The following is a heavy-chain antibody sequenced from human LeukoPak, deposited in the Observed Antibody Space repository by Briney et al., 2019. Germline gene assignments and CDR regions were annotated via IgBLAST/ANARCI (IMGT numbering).Heavy chain of an antibody. CDR3: ARESRYFDLAIYYYYYGMDV. D-gene: IGHD3-9*01. CDR1: GGTFSSYA. Sequence: GASVKVSCKASGGTFSSYAISWVRQAPGQGLEWMGGIIPIFGTANYAQKFQGRVTITADESTSTAYMELRSLRSDDTAVYYCARESRYFDLAIYYYYYGMDVWGQGTTVTVSS. V-gene: IGHV1-69*13. J-gene: IGHJ6*02. CDR2: IIPIFGTA.